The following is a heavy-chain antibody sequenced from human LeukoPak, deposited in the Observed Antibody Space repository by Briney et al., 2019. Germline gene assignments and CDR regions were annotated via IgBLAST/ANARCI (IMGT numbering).Heavy chain of an antibody. CDR1: GYIFIGYY. CDR2: INPDSGGT. V-gene: IGHV1-2*06. J-gene: IGHJ4*02. CDR3: ARGEDCGGGSCVKY. Sequence: ASVKVSCKASGYIFIGYYMYWVRQAPGQGLEWMGRINPDSGGTEYAQNLQGRITMTRDTSISTAYMELSSLGSDDTAVYYCARGEDCGGGSCVKYWGQGTPVTVSS. D-gene: IGHD2-15*01.